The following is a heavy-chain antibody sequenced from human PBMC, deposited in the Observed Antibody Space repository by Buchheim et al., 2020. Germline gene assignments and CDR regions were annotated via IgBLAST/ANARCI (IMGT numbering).Heavy chain of an antibody. CDR3: AGWADYGGKRHFDY. CDR1: GGSVSSSSYY. CDR2: LYYSGTT. J-gene: IGHJ4*02. D-gene: IGHD4-23*01. Sequence: QLQLQESGPGLVKPSETLSLTCTVPGGSVSSSSYYWGWIRQPPGKGLEWIGSLYYSGTTYYNPSLKSRVTISVDTSKNQFPLKLNSVTAADTALYYCAGWADYGGKRHFDYWGQGTL. V-gene: IGHV4-39*01.